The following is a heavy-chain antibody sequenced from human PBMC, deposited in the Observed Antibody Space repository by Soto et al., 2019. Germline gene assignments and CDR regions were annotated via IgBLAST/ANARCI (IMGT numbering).Heavy chain of an antibody. J-gene: IGHJ6*02. V-gene: IGHV4-39*01. CDR1: GGSISSSTYY. D-gene: IGHD4-17*01. CDR2: IYYSGSA. CDR3: ARHGVDYGDYASYYYYGMDV. Sequence: QLQLQESGPGLVKPSETLSLTCTVSGGSISSSTYYWGWIRQPPGKGLEWIGMIYYSGSAYYNPSLKRRVPISIDTSQNQFSLRLTSVTAADTAVYYCARHGVDYGDYASYYYYGMDVWGRGTTVTVSS.